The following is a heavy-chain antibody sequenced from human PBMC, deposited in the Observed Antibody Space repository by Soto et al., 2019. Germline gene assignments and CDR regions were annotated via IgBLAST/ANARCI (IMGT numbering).Heavy chain of an antibody. J-gene: IGHJ6*02. Sequence: QVQLVQSGAEVKKPGSSVKVSCKASGGTLSSYAISWVRQAPGQGLEWMGGIIPISDTTNYAQKCQGRVTSTADESTSTAYMELSSLRSEDTAVYYCARSQGSSTSLEIYYYYYYGMDVWGQGTTVTVSS. CDR3: ARSQGSSTSLEIYYYYYYGMDV. D-gene: IGHD2-2*01. V-gene: IGHV1-69*01. CDR2: IIPISDTT. CDR1: GGTLSSYA.